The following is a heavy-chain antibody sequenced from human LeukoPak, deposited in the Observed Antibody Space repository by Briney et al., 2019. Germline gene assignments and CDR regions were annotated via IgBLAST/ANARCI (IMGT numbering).Heavy chain of an antibody. Sequence: GGSLRLSCAASGFTVSSNYMSWVRQAPGKGLEWVSVIYSGGSTYYADSVKGRFTISRDNSKNTLYLQMNSLRAEDTAVYYCASSYYDSSGADYWGQGTLVTVSS. D-gene: IGHD3-22*01. CDR3: ASSYYDSSGADY. CDR2: IYSGGST. V-gene: IGHV3-53*01. CDR1: GFTVSSNY. J-gene: IGHJ4*02.